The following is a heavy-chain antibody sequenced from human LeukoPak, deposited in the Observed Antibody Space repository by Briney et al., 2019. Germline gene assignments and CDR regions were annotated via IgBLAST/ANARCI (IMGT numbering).Heavy chain of an antibody. CDR3: ARVGEQLEIDY. CDR1: GGSISSYY. J-gene: IGHJ4*02. CDR2: IYYSGST. V-gene: IGHV4-59*01. Sequence: SETLSLTCTVSGGSISSYYWSWIRQPPGKGLEWIGYIYYSGSTNYNPSLKSRVTISVDTSKNQFSLKLSSVTAADMAVYYCARVGEQLEIDYWGQGNLVTVSS. D-gene: IGHD6-13*01.